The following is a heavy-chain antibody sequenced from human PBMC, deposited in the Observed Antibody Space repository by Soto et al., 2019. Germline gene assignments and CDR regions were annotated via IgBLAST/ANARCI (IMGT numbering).Heavy chain of an antibody. Sequence: GGSLRLSCAASGFTFSSYAMSWVRQAPGKGLEWVSAISGSGGSTYYADSVKGRFTISRDNPKNTLYLQMNSLRAEDTAVYYCAKPGDSSGYIFDYWGQGTLVTVSS. CDR2: ISGSGGST. V-gene: IGHV3-23*01. CDR3: AKPGDSSGYIFDY. J-gene: IGHJ4*02. D-gene: IGHD3-22*01. CDR1: GFTFSSYA.